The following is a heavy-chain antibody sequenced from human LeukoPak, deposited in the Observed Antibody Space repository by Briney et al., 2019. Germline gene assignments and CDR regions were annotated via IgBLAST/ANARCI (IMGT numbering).Heavy chain of an antibody. CDR1: GGSISSYY. Sequence: KSSETLSLTCTVSGGSISSYYWSWIRQPPGKGLEWIGYIYYSGSTNYNPSLKSRVTISVDTSKNQFSLKLSSVTAADTAVYYCARSPKDRQLDYWGQGTLVTVSS. CDR2: IYYSGST. J-gene: IGHJ4*02. D-gene: IGHD1-1*01. CDR3: ARSPKDRQLDY. V-gene: IGHV4-59*01.